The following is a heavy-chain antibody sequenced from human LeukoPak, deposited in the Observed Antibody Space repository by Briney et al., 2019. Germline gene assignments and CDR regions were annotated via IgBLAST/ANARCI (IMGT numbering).Heavy chain of an antibody. CDR3: ARFTGVPAGTYYYHYIDV. CDR1: GFTFNSYS. D-gene: IGHD2-2*01. Sequence: GRSLRLSCAASGFTFNSYSMHWVRQAPGKGLEWVSAISGSGGSTYYADSVKGRFTISRDNAKNSLYLQMNSLRAEDTAAYYCARFTGVPAGTYYYHYIDVWGKGTTVTVSS. CDR2: ISGSGGST. V-gene: IGHV3-23*01. J-gene: IGHJ6*03.